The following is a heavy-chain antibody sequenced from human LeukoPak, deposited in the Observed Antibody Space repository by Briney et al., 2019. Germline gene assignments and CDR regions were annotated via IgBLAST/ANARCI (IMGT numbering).Heavy chain of an antibody. D-gene: IGHD3-10*01. J-gene: IGHJ4*02. CDR1: GFTFSSYA. CDR3: AKDHMVRAAGGYYFDY. V-gene: IGHV3-23*01. Sequence: GGSLRLSCAASGFTFSSYAMSWVRQAPGKGLEWVSAISGSGGSTYYADSVKGRFTISRDNSKNTLYLQMNSLRAEDTAVYYCAKDHMVRAAGGYYFDYWGQGTLVTVSS. CDR2: ISGSGGST.